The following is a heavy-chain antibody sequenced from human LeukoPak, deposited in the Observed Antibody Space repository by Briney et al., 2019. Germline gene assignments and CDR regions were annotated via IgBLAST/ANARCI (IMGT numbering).Heavy chain of an antibody. CDR2: INPNSGVT. V-gene: IGHV1-2*02. J-gene: IGHJ6*03. Sequence: GASVKVSCKASGYTFTSYGISWVRQAPGQGLEWMGWINPNSGVTKYTQKFQGRVTMTRGTSINTAYMELSRLRSDDTAVYYCARGPDSGTYDPLYYYNYYMDVWGKGTTVTVSS. CDR3: ARGPDSGTYDPLYYYNYYMDV. CDR1: GYTFTSYG. D-gene: IGHD1-26*01.